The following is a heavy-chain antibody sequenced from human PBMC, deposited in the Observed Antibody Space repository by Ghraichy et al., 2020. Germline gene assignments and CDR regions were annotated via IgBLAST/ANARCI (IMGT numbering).Heavy chain of an antibody. Sequence: SETLSLTCAVYGGSFSGYYWSWIRQPPGKGLEWIGEINHSGSTNYNPSLKSRVTISVDTSKNQFSLKLSSVTAADTAVYYCARGHLSYYYYMDVWGKGTTVTVSS. CDR3: ARGHLSYYYYMDV. V-gene: IGHV4-34*01. J-gene: IGHJ6*03. CDR1: GGSFSGYY. CDR2: INHSGST.